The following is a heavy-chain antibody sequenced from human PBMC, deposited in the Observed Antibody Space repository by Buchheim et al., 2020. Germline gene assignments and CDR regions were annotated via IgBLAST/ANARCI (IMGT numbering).Heavy chain of an antibody. CDR1: GYTFTGYY. D-gene: IGHD2-15*01. Sequence: QVQLVQSGAEVKKPGASVKVSCKASGYTFTGYYMHWVRQAPGQGLEWMGWINPNSGGTSYAQKFQGRVTMTRDTSISTAYMELSRLRSDDTAVYYCARDRVVAAIDYYYGMDVWGQGTT. J-gene: IGHJ6*02. CDR3: ARDRVVAAIDYYYGMDV. CDR2: INPNSGGT. V-gene: IGHV1-2*02.